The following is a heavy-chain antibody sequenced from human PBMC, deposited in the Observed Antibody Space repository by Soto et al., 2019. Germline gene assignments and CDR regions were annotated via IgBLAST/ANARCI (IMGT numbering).Heavy chain of an antibody. D-gene: IGHD6-6*01. V-gene: IGHV4-39*01. CDR3: ARIVYSSSSYYYYYMDV. Sequence: QLQLQESGPGLVKPSETLSLTSTVSGGSISSSSYYWGWIRQPPGKGLEWIGSIYYSGSTYYNPSLKSRVTISVDTSKNQFSLKLSSVTAADTAVYYCARIVYSSSSYYYYYMDVWGKGTTVTVSS. CDR1: GGSISSSSYY. CDR2: IYYSGST. J-gene: IGHJ6*03.